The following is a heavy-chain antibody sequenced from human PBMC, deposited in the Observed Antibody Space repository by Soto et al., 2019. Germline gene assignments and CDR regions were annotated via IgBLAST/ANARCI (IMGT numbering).Heavy chain of an antibody. V-gene: IGHV3-66*01. J-gene: IGHJ4*02. D-gene: IGHD6-19*01. CDR3: AREDEWLVFDY. CDR2: IYSGGST. CDR1: GFTVSSNY. Sequence: EVQLVESGGGLVQPGGSLRLSCAASGFTVSSNYMSWVRQAPGKGLEWVSVIYSGGSTYYADSVKGRFTISRDNSKNKLYLQMNSLRAEDTAVYYCAREDEWLVFDYWGQGTLVTVSS.